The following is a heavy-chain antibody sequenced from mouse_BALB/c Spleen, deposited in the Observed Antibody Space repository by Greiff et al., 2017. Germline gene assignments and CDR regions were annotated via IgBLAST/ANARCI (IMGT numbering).Heavy chain of an antibody. J-gene: IGHJ4*01. V-gene: IGHV5-17*02. D-gene: IGHD1-1*01. CDR2: ISSGSSTI. Sequence: VHVKQSGGGLVQPGGSRKLSCAASGFTFSSFGMHWVRQAPEKGLEWVAYISSGSSTIYYADTVKGRFTISRDNPKNTLFLQMTSLRSEDTAMYYCARYYGRAMDYWGQGTSVTVSS. CDR3: ARYYGRAMDY. CDR1: GFTFSSFG.